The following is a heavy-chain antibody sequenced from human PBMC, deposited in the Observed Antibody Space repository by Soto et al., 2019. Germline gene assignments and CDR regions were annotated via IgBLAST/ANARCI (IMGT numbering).Heavy chain of an antibody. CDR2: IYYSGST. CDR1: GGSISSGDYY. V-gene: IGHV4-30-4*01. D-gene: IGHD2-15*01. J-gene: IGHJ6*02. CDR3: ARSGEVVVVAATPIYYYYGMDV. Sequence: QVQLQESGPGLVKPSQTLSLTCTVSGGSISSGDYYWSWIRQPPGKGLEWIRYIYYSGSTYYNPSLKSRVTISVDTSKNQFSLKLSSVTAADTAVYYCARSGEVVVVAATPIYYYYGMDVWGQGTTVTVSS.